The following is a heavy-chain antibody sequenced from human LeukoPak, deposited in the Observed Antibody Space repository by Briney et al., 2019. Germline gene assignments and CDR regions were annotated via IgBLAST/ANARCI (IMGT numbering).Heavy chain of an antibody. V-gene: IGHV3-7*01. CDR3: AGFGWGYGLDV. CDR1: GFTFTSYR. D-gene: IGHD3-10*01. Sequence: GGSLRLSCAASGFTFTSYRMSWVREAPGKGLEWVSNIKADGSEKNYVDSVKGRFTISRDNAKNSLYLQMNSLRAEDAAVFYCAGFGWGYGLDVWGQGTTVTVSS. CDR2: IKADGSEK. J-gene: IGHJ6*02.